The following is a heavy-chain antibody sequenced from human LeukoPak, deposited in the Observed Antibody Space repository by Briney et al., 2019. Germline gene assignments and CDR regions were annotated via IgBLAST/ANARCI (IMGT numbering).Heavy chain of an antibody. CDR3: ARVVPFDY. D-gene: IGHD3-10*02. V-gene: IGHV3-48*02. CDR1: GLTFSNAW. CDR2: ISSSSSTI. J-gene: IGHJ4*02. Sequence: SGGSLRLSCAASGLTFSNAWMTWVRQAPGKGLEWVSYISSSSSTIYYADSVKGRFTISRDNAKNSLYLQMNSLRDVDTAVYYCARVVPFDYWGQGTLVTVSS.